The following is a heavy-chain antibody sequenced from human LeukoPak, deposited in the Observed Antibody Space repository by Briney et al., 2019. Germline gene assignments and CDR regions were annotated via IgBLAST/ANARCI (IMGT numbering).Heavy chain of an antibody. Sequence: ASVTVSFTCSGYTFTSYDINWVRQATGQGLEWMGCMNPNSSNTGNEKKFQGRATMTRNTSISTAYMELSSLRSEDRAVYYCARGDAYYDFWSGYYRGSKEYYFDYWGQGTLVTVSS. CDR2: MNPNSSNT. J-gene: IGHJ4*02. CDR3: ARGDAYYDFWSGYYRGSKEYYFDY. D-gene: IGHD3-3*01. CDR1: GYTFTSYD. V-gene: IGHV1-8*01.